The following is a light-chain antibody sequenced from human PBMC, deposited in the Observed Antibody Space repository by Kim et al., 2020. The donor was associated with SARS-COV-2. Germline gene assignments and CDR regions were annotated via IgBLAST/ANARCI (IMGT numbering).Light chain of an antibody. V-gene: IGKV1-5*03. CDR3: QQYHSYPLT. Sequence: GDRVTITCRASQSISSWLAWYQQKPGKAPKFLIYKASNLESGVPSRFSGSGSGTEFTLTISGLQPDDFATYYCQQYHSYPLTFGGGTKVDIK. CDR2: KAS. CDR1: QSISSW. J-gene: IGKJ4*01.